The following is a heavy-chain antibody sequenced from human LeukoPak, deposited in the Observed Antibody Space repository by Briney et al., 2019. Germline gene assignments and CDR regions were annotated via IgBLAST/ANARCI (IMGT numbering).Heavy chain of an antibody. V-gene: IGHV3-9*01. CDR1: GFKFDEYA. Sequence: PGGSLRLSCAASGFKFDEYAMPWVRLPPGKGLEWVSGISWDSAIIGYEDSVKGRFTTSRDNAKNSLYLQMNSLTAEDTALYYCAKVSSPADRAAAFDFWGQGTMVTVSS. J-gene: IGHJ3*01. CDR2: ISWDSAII. CDR3: AKVSSPADRAAAFDF. D-gene: IGHD6-6*01.